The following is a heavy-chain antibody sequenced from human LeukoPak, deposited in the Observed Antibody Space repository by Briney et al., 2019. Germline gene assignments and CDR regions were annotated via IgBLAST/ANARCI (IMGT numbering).Heavy chain of an antibody. CDR1: GFTFSSYA. V-gene: IGHV3-23*01. CDR2: ISGSGGST. J-gene: IGHJ4*02. Sequence: GGSLRLSFAASGFTFSSYAMSWVRQAPGKGLEWVSAISGSGGSTYYADSVKGRFTISRDNSKNTLYLQMNSLRPEDTAVYHCGKGGWDASSSSWRFIDYWGQGALVTVSS. D-gene: IGHD6-6*01. CDR3: GKGGWDASSSSWRFIDY.